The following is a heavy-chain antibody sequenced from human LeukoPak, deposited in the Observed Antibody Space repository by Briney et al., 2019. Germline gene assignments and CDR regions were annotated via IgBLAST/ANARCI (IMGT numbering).Heavy chain of an antibody. J-gene: IGHJ4*02. CDR2: IYSGGGT. D-gene: IGHD6-19*01. Sequence: PGGSLRLSCAASGFTFSSYSMNWVRQAPGKGLEWVSLIYSGGGTYYADSVKGRFTISRHNSKNTLYLQMNSLRAEDTAVYYCAGPGIVSGTAYDYWGRGTLVTVSS. V-gene: IGHV3-53*04. CDR3: AGPGIVSGTAYDY. CDR1: GFTFSSYS.